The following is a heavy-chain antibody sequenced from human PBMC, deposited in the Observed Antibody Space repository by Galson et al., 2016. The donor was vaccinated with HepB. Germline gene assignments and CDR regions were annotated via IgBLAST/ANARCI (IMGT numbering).Heavy chain of an antibody. J-gene: IGHJ4*02. CDR1: GFTVSDNH. CDR2: IFGRGNT. V-gene: IGHV3-53*01. D-gene: IGHD4-23*01. CDR3: GGHGGNSA. Sequence: SLRLSCAAAGFTVSDNHVTWIRQAPGKGLECVSVIFGRGNTYYADSVEGRFTISRDNARNTVYLQMNSLRVEDTAIYYCGGHGGNSAWGQGTLVTVSS.